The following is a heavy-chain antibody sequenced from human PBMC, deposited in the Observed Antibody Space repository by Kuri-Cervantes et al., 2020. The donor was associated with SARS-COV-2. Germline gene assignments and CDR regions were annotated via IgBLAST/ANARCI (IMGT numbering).Heavy chain of an antibody. Sequence: ESLKISCTVSGGSISSSSYYWGWIRQPPGKGLEWIGSIYYSGSTYYNPSLKSRVTISVDTSKNQFSLKLSSVTAADTAAYYCARTQLGMNMDVWGKGTTVTVSS. CDR2: IYYSGST. D-gene: IGHD7-27*01. CDR1: GGSISSSSYY. J-gene: IGHJ6*03. V-gene: IGHV4-39*01. CDR3: ARTQLGMNMDV.